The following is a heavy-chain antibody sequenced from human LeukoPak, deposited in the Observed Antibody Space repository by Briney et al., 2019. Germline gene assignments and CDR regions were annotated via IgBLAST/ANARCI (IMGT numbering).Heavy chain of an antibody. V-gene: IGHV4-4*07. CDR3: ARDRVSYSSSWKLFDF. CDR2: LHTSGST. J-gene: IGHJ4*02. D-gene: IGHD6-13*01. Sequence: SETLSLTCTVSGGSISSYYWSWIRQPAGEGLEWIGRLHTSGSTHYNPSLKSRVTMSVDTSKNQFSLKLSSVTAADTAVYYCARDRVSYSSSWKLFDFWGQGTLVTVSS. CDR1: GGSISSYY.